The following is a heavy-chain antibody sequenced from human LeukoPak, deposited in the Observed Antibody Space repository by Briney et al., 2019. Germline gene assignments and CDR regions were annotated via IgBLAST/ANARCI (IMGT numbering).Heavy chain of an antibody. CDR1: GFTFSSYS. Sequence: PGGSLRLSCAASGFTFSSYSMNWVRQAPGKGLEWVSSISSSSSSYIYYADSVKGRFTISRDNAKNSLYLQMNSLRAEDTAVYYCARAFDGKWLSAPPGYWGQGTLVTVSS. CDR2: ISSSSSSYI. CDR3: ARAFDGKWLSAPPGY. J-gene: IGHJ4*02. D-gene: IGHD5-12*01. V-gene: IGHV3-21*01.